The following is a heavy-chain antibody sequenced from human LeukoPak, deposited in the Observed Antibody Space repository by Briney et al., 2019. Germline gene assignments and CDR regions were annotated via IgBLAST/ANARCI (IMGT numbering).Heavy chain of an antibody. CDR3: AKINNNDDY. D-gene: IGHD1/OR15-1a*01. J-gene: IGHJ4*02. V-gene: IGHV3-30*18. Sequence: PGGSLRLSCAASGFTSTTFGIHWVRQAPGKGLEWVAAISPHGDIEYYTDSVKGRFTISRDNSKNMIYLQMNSLRGEDSAVYYCAKINNNDDYWGQGNLVTVSS. CDR1: GFTSTTFG. CDR2: ISPHGDIE.